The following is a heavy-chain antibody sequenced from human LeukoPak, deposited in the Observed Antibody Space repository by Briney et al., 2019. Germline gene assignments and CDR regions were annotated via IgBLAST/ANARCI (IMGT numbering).Heavy chain of an antibody. J-gene: IGHJ5*02. V-gene: IGHV7-4-1*02. CDR3: ARDYAFGELYCFDP. D-gene: IGHD3-10*01. CDR2: INTNTGNP. Sequence: ASVKVSCKASGYTFTSYAMNWVRQAPGQGLEWMGWINTNTGNPTYAQGFTGRFVFSLDTSVSTAYLQISSLKAEDTAVYYCARDYAFGELYCFDPWGQGTLVTVSS. CDR1: GYTFTSYA.